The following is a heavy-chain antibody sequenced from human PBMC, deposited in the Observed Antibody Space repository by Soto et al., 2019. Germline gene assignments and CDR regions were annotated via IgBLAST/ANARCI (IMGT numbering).Heavy chain of an antibody. CDR1: GGSISSSSYY. J-gene: IGHJ4*02. CDR2: IYYSGST. D-gene: IGHD1-7*01. V-gene: IGHV4-39*01. Sequence: QLQLQESGPGLVKPSETLSLTCTVSGGSISSSSYYWGWIRQPPGKGLEWIGSIYYSGSTYYNPSLKSRVTLSVDTSKNQFSLKLSSVTAADTAVYYCASPLLYNWNYGPFDYWGQGTLVTVSS. CDR3: ASPLLYNWNYGPFDY.